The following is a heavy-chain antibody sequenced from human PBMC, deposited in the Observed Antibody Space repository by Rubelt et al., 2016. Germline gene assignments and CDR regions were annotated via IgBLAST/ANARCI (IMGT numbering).Heavy chain of an antibody. D-gene: IGHD6-6*01. Sequence: GGYYWSWIRQHPGKGLEWIGYIYYSGSTYYNPSLKSRVTISVDTSKNQFSLKLSSVTAADTAVYYCARSTISSSSGVQYWGLGTLVTVSS. CDR3: ARSTISSSSGVQY. CDR1: GGYY. CDR2: IYYSGST. J-gene: IGHJ4*02. V-gene: IGHV4-31*02.